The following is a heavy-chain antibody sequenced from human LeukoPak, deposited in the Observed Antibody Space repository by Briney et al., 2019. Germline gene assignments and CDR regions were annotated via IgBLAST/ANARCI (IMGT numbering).Heavy chain of an antibody. CDR3: ARDGYYDILTGYYSPLDY. D-gene: IGHD3-9*01. CDR1: GGSISSYY. CDR2: IYYSGST. J-gene: IGHJ4*02. V-gene: IGHV4-59*01. Sequence: SETLSLTSTVSGGSISSYYWSWIRQPPGKGLEWIGYIYYSGSTNYNPSLKNRVTISVDTSKNQFSLKLSSVTAADTAVYYCARDGYYDILTGYYSPLDYWGQGTLVTVSS.